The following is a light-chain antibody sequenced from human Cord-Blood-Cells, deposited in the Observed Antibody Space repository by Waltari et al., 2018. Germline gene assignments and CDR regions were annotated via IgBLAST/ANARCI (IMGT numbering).Light chain of an antibody. CDR3: QTWGTGVV. CDR2: LNSDGSH. Sequence: QLVLTQSPSASASLGASVKLTCTLSSGHSSYAIAWHQQQPEKGPRYLMKLNSDGSHSKGDGIPDRFSGSSSGAERCLTISSLQSEDEADYYCQTWGTGVVFCGGTRLTVL. J-gene: IGLJ2*01. V-gene: IGLV4-69*01. CDR1: SGHSSYA.